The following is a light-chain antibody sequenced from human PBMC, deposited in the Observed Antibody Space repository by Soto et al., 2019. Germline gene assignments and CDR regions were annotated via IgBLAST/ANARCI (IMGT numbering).Light chain of an antibody. CDR2: GAS. CDR3: HQYNIWRT. CDR1: QSVSTN. J-gene: IGKJ5*01. Sequence: VLTQSPATLSLSPGESATLSCRASQSVSTNLAWYQQRPGQAPRLLIYGASARATGIPARFSGNGSGTEFTLTISSLQSEDFAVYYCHQYNIWRTFGQGTRLEIK. V-gene: IGKV3-15*01.